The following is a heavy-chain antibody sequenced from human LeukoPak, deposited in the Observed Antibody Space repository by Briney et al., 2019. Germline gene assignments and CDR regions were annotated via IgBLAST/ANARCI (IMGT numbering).Heavy chain of an antibody. D-gene: IGHD2-2*01. CDR1: GFTFSGST. CDR2: IRNKANNYAT. J-gene: IGHJ5*02. V-gene: IGHV3-73*01. Sequence: GGSPRLSCAASGFTFSGSTMHWVRQASGKGLEWVGRIRNKANNYATAYVASVKGRFTISRDDSKNTAYLQMNSLKTEDTAIYYCKARYDTSTSNWFDPWGQGTLVTVSS. CDR3: KARYDTSTSNWFDP.